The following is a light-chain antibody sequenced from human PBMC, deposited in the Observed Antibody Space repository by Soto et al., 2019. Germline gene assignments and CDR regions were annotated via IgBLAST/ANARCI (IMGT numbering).Light chain of an antibody. CDR1: QSVSSY. CDR3: QLRNSWVT. V-gene: IGKV3-11*01. J-gene: IGKJ3*01. CDR2: DAS. Sequence: EIVLTQSPATLSLSPGERATLSCRASQSVSSYLAWYQQKPGQAPRLLIYDASNRATGIPARFSGSGSGTDFTLTISCLEPEDFAVYYCQLRNSWVTFGPGTKVDIK.